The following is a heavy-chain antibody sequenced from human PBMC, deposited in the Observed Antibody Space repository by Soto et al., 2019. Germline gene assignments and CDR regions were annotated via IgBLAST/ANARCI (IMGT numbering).Heavy chain of an antibody. Sequence: EVQLLESGGGLVQPGGSLRLSCAASGFTFSSYAMSWVRQAPGKGLEWVSAISGSGGSTYYADSVKGRFTISRDNSKNTLYLQMNSLRAEDTAVYYCAKDLGYCSGGSCYGAFDYWGQGTLVTVS. CDR1: GFTFSSYA. CDR3: AKDLGYCSGGSCYGAFDY. CDR2: ISGSGGST. V-gene: IGHV3-23*01. J-gene: IGHJ4*02. D-gene: IGHD2-15*01.